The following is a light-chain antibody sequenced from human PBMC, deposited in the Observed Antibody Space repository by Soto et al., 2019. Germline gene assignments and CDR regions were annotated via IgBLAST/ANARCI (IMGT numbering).Light chain of an antibody. CDR1: QSVNSN. CDR3: QQYNNWPHT. Sequence: EIVMTQSPATLSVSPGERATLSCRASQSVNSNLAWFQQKPGQAPRLLIYGASTRATGIPARFSGRGSGREFTLTISSLQSEDFAVYYCQQYNNWPHTFGVGTQVEIK. CDR2: GAS. J-gene: IGKJ4*01. V-gene: IGKV3-15*01.